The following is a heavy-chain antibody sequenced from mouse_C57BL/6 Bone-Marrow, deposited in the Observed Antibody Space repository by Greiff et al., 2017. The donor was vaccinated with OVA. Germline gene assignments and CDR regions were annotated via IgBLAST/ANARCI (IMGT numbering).Heavy chain of an antibody. Sequence: EVKLQESGPGLAKPSQPLSLTCSVPGYSITSDYWNWIRQFPGNKLEYMGYISYSGSTYYNPSLKSRISITRDTSKNQYYLQLNSVTTEDTATYYCAHYDYGGGYFDYWGQGTTLTVSS. V-gene: IGHV3-8*01. J-gene: IGHJ2*01. CDR1: GYSITSDY. CDR2: ISYSGST. CDR3: AHYDYGGGYFDY. D-gene: IGHD2-4*01.